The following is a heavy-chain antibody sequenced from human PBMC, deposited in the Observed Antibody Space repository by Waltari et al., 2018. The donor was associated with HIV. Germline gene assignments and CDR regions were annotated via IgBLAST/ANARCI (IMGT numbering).Heavy chain of an antibody. J-gene: IGHJ6*02. Sequence: QVQLQQWGAGLLKPSETLSLTCAVYGGSFSGYYWSWIRQPPGKGLEWIGEINHSGSTNYNPSLKSRVTISVDTSKNQFSLKLSSVTAADTAVYYCARGRGVVPAAIRPPYYYYYGMDVWGQGTTVTVSS. D-gene: IGHD2-2*02. V-gene: IGHV4-34*01. CDR3: ARGRGVVPAAIRPPYYYYYGMDV. CDR2: INHSGST. CDR1: GGSFSGYY.